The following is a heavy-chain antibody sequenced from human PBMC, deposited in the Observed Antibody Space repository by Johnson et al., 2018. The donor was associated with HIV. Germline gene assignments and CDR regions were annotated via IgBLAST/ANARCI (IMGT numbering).Heavy chain of an antibody. J-gene: IGHJ3*02. CDR3: VQGYHDMLSGNYDAFDI. Sequence: QVQLVESGGGVVQPGGSLRLSCAASGFTFSSYGMHWVRQAPGKGLEWVAFIRYDGSNKYYGDSVKGRFTTSRDNSKNTMYLQMNSLRVEDTAVYYCVQGYHDMLSGNYDAFDIWGQGTMVIVSS. D-gene: IGHD3-22*01. CDR2: IRYDGSNK. V-gene: IGHV3-30*02. CDR1: GFTFSSYG.